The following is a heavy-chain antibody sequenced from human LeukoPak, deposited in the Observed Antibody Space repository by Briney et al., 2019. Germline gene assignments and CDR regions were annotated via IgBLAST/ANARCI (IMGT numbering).Heavy chain of an antibody. V-gene: IGHV1-18*01. CDR2: ISAYNGNT. J-gene: IGHJ4*02. CDR1: GYTFTSYG. CDR3: ARDLELSRIAAAGPFFGY. Sequence: ASVKVSCKASGYTFTSYGISWVRQAPGQGLEWMGWISAYNGNTNYAQKLQGRVTMTTDTSTSTAYMELRSLRSDDTAVYYCARDLELSRIAAAGPFFGYWGQGTLVTVSS. D-gene: IGHD6-13*01.